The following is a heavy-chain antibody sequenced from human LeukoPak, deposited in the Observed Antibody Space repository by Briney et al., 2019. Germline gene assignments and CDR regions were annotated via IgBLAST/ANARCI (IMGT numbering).Heavy chain of an antibody. J-gene: IGHJ6*02. CDR3: ARATQNYDILTGIGNPYYYYGMDV. D-gene: IGHD3-9*01. Sequence: PSETLSLTCTVSGGSISSYYWSWIRQPPGKGLEWIGYIYYSGSTNYNPSLKSRVTISVDTSKNQLSMKLSSVTAADTAVYYCARATQNYDILTGIGNPYYYYGMDVWGQGTTVTVSS. CDR2: IYYSGST. V-gene: IGHV4-59*01. CDR1: GGSISSYY.